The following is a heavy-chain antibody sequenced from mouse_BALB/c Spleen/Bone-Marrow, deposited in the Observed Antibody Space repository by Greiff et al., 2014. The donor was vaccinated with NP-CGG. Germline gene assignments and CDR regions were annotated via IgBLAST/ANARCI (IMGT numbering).Heavy chain of an antibody. CDR3: ARGVYYDYVVWFAN. CDR1: GYTFTDYN. Sequence: EVQLQQSGPELVKPGASVKISCKASGYTFTDYNMHWVKQNHGKSLEWIGYIYPYNGNTGYNQKFKSKATLTVDNSSSTAYMELRRLTSEDSAVYYCARGVYYDYVVWFANWGQGTLVTVSA. V-gene: IGHV1S29*02. J-gene: IGHJ3*01. D-gene: IGHD2-4*01. CDR2: IYPYNGNT.